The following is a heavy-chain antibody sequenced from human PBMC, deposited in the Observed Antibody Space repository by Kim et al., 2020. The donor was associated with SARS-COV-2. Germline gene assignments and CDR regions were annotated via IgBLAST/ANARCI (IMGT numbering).Heavy chain of an antibody. J-gene: IGHJ6*02. Sequence: SETLSLTCAVYGGSFSGYYWSWIRQPPGKGLEWIGEINHSGSTNYNPSLKSRVTISVDTSKNQFSLKLSSVTAADTAVYYCARGGQRWSRRDYYGMDVWGQGTTVTVSS. V-gene: IGHV4-34*01. CDR2: INHSGST. D-gene: IGHD2-15*01. CDR3: ARGGQRWSRRDYYGMDV. CDR1: GGSFSGYY.